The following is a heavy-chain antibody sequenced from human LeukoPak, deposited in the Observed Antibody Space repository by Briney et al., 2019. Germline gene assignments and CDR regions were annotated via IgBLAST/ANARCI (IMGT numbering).Heavy chain of an antibody. J-gene: IGHJ6*02. CDR1: GFTFSNYS. CDR2: ISSSSSYI. CDR3: AKGAIVAPEDYYGMDV. D-gene: IGHD5-12*01. Sequence: PGGSLRLSCAASGFTFSNYSMNWVRQAPGKGLEWVSSISSSSSYIYYADSVKGRFTISRDNSKNTLYLQMNSLRAEDTAVYYCAKGAIVAPEDYYGMDVWGQGTTVTVSS. V-gene: IGHV3-21*04.